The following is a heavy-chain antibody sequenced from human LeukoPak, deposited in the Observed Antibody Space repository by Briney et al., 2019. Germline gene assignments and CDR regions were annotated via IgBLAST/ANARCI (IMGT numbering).Heavy chain of an antibody. CDR1: GYTFTSYY. V-gene: IGHV1-69*04. CDR2: IIPILGIA. D-gene: IGHD4-4*01. J-gene: IGHJ5*02. Sequence: SVKVSCKAFGYTFTSYYMHWVRQAPGQGLEWMGRIIPILGIANYAQKFQGRVTITADKSTSTAYMELSSLRSEDTAVYYCAREPITTVSNWFDPWGQGTLVTVSS. CDR3: AREPITTVSNWFDP.